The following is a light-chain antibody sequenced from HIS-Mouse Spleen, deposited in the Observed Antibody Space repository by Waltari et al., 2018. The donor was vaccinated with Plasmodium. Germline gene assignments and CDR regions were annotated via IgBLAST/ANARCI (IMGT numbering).Light chain of an antibody. J-gene: IGKJ1*01. V-gene: IGKV1-5*03. CDR1: QSISSR. CDR2: KAS. CDR3: QQYNSYSWT. Sequence: DIQMTQSPSTLSASVGDRVTITCRARQSISSRLDWYQRKPGKAPKLLIYKASSLESGVPSRFSGSGSGTEFTLTISSLQPDDFATYYCQQYNSYSWTFGQGTKVEIK.